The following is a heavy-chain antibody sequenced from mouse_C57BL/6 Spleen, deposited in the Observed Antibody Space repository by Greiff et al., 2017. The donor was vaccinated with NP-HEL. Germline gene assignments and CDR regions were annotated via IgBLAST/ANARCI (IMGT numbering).Heavy chain of an antibody. D-gene: IGHD2-3*01. Sequence: QVQLQQSGAELARPGASVKLSCKASGYTFTSYGISWVKQRTGQGLEWIGEIYPRSGNTYYNEKFKGKATLTADKSSSTAYMDLRSLTSEDSAVYLCARQVDGYYGYDMDYWGQGTSVTVSS. CDR2: IYPRSGNT. V-gene: IGHV1-81*01. J-gene: IGHJ4*01. CDR1: GYTFTSYG. CDR3: ARQVDGYYGYDMDY.